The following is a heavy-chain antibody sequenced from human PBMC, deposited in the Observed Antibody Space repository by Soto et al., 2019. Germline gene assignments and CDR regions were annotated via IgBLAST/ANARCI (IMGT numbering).Heavy chain of an antibody. V-gene: IGHV1-3*01. CDR3: ARDGCSGGSCYFNYFDY. J-gene: IGHJ4*02. CDR1: GYTFTSYA. D-gene: IGHD2-15*01. Sequence: ASVKVSCKASGYTFTSYAMHWLRQAPGQRLEWMGWINAGNGNTKYSQKFQGRVAITRDTSASTAYMELSSLRSEDTAVYYCARDGCSGGSCYFNYFDYWGQGTLVTVSS. CDR2: INAGNGNT.